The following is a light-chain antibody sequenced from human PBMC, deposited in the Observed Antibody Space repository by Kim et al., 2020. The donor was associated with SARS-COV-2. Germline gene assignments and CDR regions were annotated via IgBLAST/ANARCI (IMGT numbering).Light chain of an antibody. Sequence: VALGQTVRLTCQGDSLRSYYATCYQQKPGQAPILVIYGKNNRPSGIPDRFSGSSSGNTASLTITGTQAGDEADYYCNSRDSNDNVVFGGGTQLTVL. CDR1: SLRSYY. J-gene: IGLJ2*01. CDR2: GKN. V-gene: IGLV3-19*01. CDR3: NSRDSNDNVV.